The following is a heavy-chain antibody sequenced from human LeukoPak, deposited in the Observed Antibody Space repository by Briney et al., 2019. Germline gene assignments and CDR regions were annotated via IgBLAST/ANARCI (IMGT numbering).Heavy chain of an antibody. CDR1: GFTFDDYA. J-gene: IGHJ6*02. CDR2: ISWNSGSI. Sequence: GRSLRLSCAASGFTFDDYAMHWVRQAPGKGLEWVSGISWNSGSIGYADSVKGRFTISRDNAKNTLYLQMNSLRAEDTAVYYCARDAVDTANAVWGQGTTVTVSS. D-gene: IGHD5-18*01. CDR3: ARDAVDTANAV. V-gene: IGHV3-9*01.